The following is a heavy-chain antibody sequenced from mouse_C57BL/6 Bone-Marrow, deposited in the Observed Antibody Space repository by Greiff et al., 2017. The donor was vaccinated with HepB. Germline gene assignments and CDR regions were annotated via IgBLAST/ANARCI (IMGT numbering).Heavy chain of an antibody. CDR1: GYTFTDHT. Sequence: QVQLQQSDAGLVKPGASVKLSCKASGYTFTDHTIPWVKQRPEQGLEWIGYIYTIDGSIKYTEKFTGQATLAVDTSSSTAYMQLSSLTSEDSAVYYCARYSGAIDYWGQGTSVTVSS. J-gene: IGHJ4*01. CDR2: IYTIDGSI. CDR3: ARYSGAIDY. D-gene: IGHD3-1*01. V-gene: IGHV1-78*01.